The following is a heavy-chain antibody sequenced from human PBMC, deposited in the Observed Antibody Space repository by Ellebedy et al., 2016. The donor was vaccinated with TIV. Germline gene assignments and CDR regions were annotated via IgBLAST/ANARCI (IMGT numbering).Heavy chain of an antibody. V-gene: IGHV5-51*01. CDR3: ARLLARKDAFDF. D-gene: IGHD3-3*01. J-gene: IGHJ3*01. Sequence: PGGSLRLSCKASGYSFTNNWIGWVRQMPGKGLEWMGIIHPGDSDTRYSPSFQGQVTLSADKSINTAYLQWSSLKASDTAIYYCARLLARKDAFDFWGQGTLVTVSS. CDR2: IHPGDSDT. CDR1: GYSFTNNW.